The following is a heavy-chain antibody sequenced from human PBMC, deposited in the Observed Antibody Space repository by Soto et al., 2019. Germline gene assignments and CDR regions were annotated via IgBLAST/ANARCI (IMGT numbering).Heavy chain of an antibody. Sequence: GGSLRLSCAASGFTFRSYAMKWVRQAPGKGLEWVSLISDSGTLTYYADSVKGRFTISRDNSGNTLFLHMYSLRAEDTAVYYCARYIPGVRYYGMDVWGQGTTVTVSS. J-gene: IGHJ6*02. CDR2: ISDSGTLT. CDR1: GFTFRSYA. CDR3: ARYIPGVRYYGMDV. V-gene: IGHV3-23*01. D-gene: IGHD2-2*01.